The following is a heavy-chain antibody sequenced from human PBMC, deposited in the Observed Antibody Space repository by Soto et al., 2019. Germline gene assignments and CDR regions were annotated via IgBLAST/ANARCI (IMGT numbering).Heavy chain of an antibody. V-gene: IGHV3-23*01. CDR1: GFTFISDA. CDR2: ISGSGGST. D-gene: IGHD3-10*01. CDR3: AKSVRGVIVDAFDV. Sequence: GGSLILSCAASGFTFISDAMSWVRQAPGKGLEWVSAISGSGGSTYYADSVKGRFTISRDNSKNTLYLQMNSLRAEDTAVYYCAKSVRGVIVDAFDVWGPATMVT. J-gene: IGHJ3*01.